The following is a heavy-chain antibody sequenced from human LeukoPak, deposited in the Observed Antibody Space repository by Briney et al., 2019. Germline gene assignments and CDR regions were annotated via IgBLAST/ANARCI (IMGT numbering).Heavy chain of an antibody. CDR3: ARGVDTALGGEGQFDY. V-gene: IGHV1-18*01. CDR2: ISAYNGNT. D-gene: IGHD5-18*01. J-gene: IGHJ4*02. Sequence: ASVKVSCKASGYTFTSYGISWVRQAPGQGLEWMGWISAYNGNTNYAQKLQGRVTMTTEPSTSTAYMELRSLRSDDPAVYYCARGVDTALGGEGQFDYWGQGTLVTVSS. CDR1: GYTFTSYG.